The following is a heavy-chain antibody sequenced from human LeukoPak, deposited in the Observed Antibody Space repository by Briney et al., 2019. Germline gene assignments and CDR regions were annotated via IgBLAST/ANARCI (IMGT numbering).Heavy chain of an antibody. CDR2: ISSSSSYI. V-gene: IGHV3-21*01. CDR1: GFTFSSYS. CDR3: ARDRVSLQRREGQFDP. Sequence: SGGTLRLSCAASGFTFSSYSMNWVRQAPGKGLEWVSSISSSSSYIYYADSVKGRFTISRDNAKNSLYLQMNSLRAEDTAVHYCARDRVSLQRREGQFDPWGQGTLVTVSS. D-gene: IGHD3-10*01. J-gene: IGHJ5*02.